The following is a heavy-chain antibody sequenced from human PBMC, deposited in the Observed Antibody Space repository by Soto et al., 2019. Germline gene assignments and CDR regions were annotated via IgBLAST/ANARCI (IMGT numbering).Heavy chain of an antibody. CDR3: ARDGTMVRGVMGRDWFDP. D-gene: IGHD3-10*01. J-gene: IGHJ5*02. CDR1: GGSISSGDYY. CDR2: IYYSGST. Sequence: PSETLSLTCTVSGGSISSGDYYWSWIRQPPGKGLEWIGYIYYSGSTYYNPSLKSRVTISVDTSKNQFSLKLSSVTAADTAVYYCARDGTMVRGVMGRDWFDPWGQGTLVTVSS. V-gene: IGHV4-30-4*01.